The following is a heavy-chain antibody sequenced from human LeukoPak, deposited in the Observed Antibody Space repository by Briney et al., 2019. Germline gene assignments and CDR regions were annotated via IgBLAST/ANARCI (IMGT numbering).Heavy chain of an antibody. CDR2: ISWNSGSI. CDR1: GFTFDDYA. CDR3: AEAVTTVTTGPDY. D-gene: IGHD4-17*01. V-gene: IGHV3-9*01. Sequence: GGSLRLSCAASGFTFDDYAMHWVRQAPGKGLEWVSGISWNSGSIGYADSVKGRFTISRDNAKNSLYLQMNSLRAEDTALYYCAEAVTTVTTGPDYWGQGTLVTVSS. J-gene: IGHJ4*02.